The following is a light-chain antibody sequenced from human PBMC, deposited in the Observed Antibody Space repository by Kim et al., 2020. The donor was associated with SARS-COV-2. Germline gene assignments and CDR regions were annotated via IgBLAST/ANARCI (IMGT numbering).Light chain of an antibody. Sequence: AIRMTQSPSSFSASTGDRVTITCRASQGISSYLAWYQQKPGKAPKLLIDAASTLQSGVPSRFSGSGSGTDFTLTISCLQSEDFATYYCQQYYSYPLTFGGGTKVDIK. V-gene: IGKV1-8*01. J-gene: IGKJ4*01. CDR3: QQYYSYPLT. CDR1: QGISSY. CDR2: AAS.